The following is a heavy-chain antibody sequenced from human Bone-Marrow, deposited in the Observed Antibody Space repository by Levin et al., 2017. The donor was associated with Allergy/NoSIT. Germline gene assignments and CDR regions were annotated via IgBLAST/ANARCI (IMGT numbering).Heavy chain of an antibody. D-gene: IGHD3-22*01. Sequence: SVKVSCKASGGTFSSYAISWVRQAPGQGLEWMGGIIPIFGTANYAQKFQGRVTITADKSTSTAYMELSSLRSEDTAVYYCAREWYYDSSGYYPYYYYGMDVWGQGTTVTVSS. V-gene: IGHV1-69*06. J-gene: IGHJ6*02. CDR1: GGTFSSYA. CDR3: AREWYYDSSGYYPYYYYGMDV. CDR2: IIPIFGTA.